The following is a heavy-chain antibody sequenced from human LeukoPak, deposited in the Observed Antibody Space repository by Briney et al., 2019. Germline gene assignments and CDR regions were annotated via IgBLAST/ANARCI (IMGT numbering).Heavy chain of an antibody. V-gene: IGHV3-48*03. CDR1: GFTFSSYE. CDR2: ISSSGSTI. D-gene: IGHD3-22*01. J-gene: IGHJ4*02. Sequence: GGSLRLSCAASGFTFSSYEMNWVRQAPGKGLEWVSYISSSGSTIYYADSVKGRFTISRDNAKNSLYLQMNSLRAEDTAVYYCSRHVVAVGFDYWGQGTLVTVSS. CDR3: SRHVVAVGFDY.